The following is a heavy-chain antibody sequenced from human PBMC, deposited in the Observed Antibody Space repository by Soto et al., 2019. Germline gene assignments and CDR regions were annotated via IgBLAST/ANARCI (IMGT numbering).Heavy chain of an antibody. V-gene: IGHV4-59*01. CDR1: GGSISGSY. J-gene: IGHJ4*02. CDR3: SRSVAVPGAHIDY. CDR2: VYYTGST. Sequence: ASETLSLTCIVSGGSISGSYWSWSRQSPGKGLEWLGYVYYTGSTNYSPSLRSRVSISVDTSKNEFSLRLSSVTAADTAVYFCSRSVAVPGAHIDYWGQGTQVTVS. D-gene: IGHD6-19*01.